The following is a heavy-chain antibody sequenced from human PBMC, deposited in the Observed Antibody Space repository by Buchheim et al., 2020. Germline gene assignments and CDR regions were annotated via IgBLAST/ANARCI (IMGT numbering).Heavy chain of an antibody. J-gene: IGHJ4*02. V-gene: IGHV4-34*01. CDR3: ATRDY. CDR2: INHSGGT. Sequence: QVQLQQWGTGLLKPSETLSLTCAVYGGSFSVYYWSWIRQPPGKGLEWMGEINHSGGTNYKPSLKSRVNRSVDTSKNQLALTLSSVTAADTAVYYCATRDYWGQG. CDR1: GGSFSVYY.